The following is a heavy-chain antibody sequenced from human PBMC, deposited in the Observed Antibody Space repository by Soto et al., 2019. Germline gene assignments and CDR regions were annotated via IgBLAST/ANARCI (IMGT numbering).Heavy chain of an antibody. V-gene: IGHV1-18*01. D-gene: IGHD3-16*01. Sequence: QVQLVQSGPEVKRPGASVKVSCKAFGYTFLKYGISWVRLAPGQRPEWMGWISATGVPNYAQRHQGRFTMTVDTSSSTVFMELNSLTSADTAIYYCARDEKNWAKLDYWGQGTLVTVSS. J-gene: IGHJ4*02. CDR1: GYTFLKYG. CDR3: ARDEKNWAKLDY. CDR2: ISATGVP.